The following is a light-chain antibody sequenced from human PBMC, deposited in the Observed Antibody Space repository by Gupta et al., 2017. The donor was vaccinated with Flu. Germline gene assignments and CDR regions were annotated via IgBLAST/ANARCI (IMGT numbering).Light chain of an antibody. CDR3: QQTYGTPPT. CDR2: SAS. Sequence: DIQLTQSPPSVSASVGDRVTITCRASQSISTKLNWYQQKPGRAPNLLIHSASILQSGVPSRFSGSGSGTEFSLTINSQQPEDFSTYYCQQTYGTPPTFGQGTKVDI. J-gene: IGKJ1*01. V-gene: IGKV1-39*01. CDR1: QSISTK.